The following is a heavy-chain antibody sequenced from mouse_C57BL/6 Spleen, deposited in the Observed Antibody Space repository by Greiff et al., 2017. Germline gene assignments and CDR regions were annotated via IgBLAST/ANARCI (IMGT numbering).Heavy chain of an antibody. Sequence: QVQLQQPGAELVMPGASVKLSCKASGYTFTSYWMHWVKQRPGQGLEWIGEINPSDSYTNYNQKFKGKSTLTVDKSSSIAYMQLSSLTSEDSAVYYCASRGTTVVRDCFDYWGQGTTLTVST. CDR2: INPSDSYT. CDR1: GYTFTSYW. J-gene: IGHJ2*01. D-gene: IGHD1-1*01. V-gene: IGHV1-69*01. CDR3: ASRGTTVVRDCFDY.